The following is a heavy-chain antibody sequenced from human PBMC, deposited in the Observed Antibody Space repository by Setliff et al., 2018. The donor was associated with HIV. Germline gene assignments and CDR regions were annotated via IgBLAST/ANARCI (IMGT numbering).Heavy chain of an antibody. CDR2: IYYSGST. CDR1: GGSISSSSYY. D-gene: IGHD3-22*01. V-gene: IGHV4-39*01. Sequence: SETLSLTCTVSGGSISSSSYYWGWIRQPPGKGLEWIGNIYYSGSTYYNPPLKSRVTISVETSENQFSLRLNSVTAAGTAVYYCARYRYYYDSSGYGRWFDPWGQGTLVTVSS. CDR3: ARYRYYYDSSGYGRWFDP. J-gene: IGHJ5*02.